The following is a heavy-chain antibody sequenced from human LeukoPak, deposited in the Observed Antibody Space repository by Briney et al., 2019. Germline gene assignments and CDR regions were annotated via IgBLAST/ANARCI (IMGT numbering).Heavy chain of an antibody. CDR3: GRGPVADGWGYFDY. V-gene: IGHV3-53*01. J-gene: IGHJ4*02. CDR1: GFTVSSSY. Sequence: GGSLRLSCAASGFTVSSSYMSWVRQAPGKGLEWVSIIYSSGDTYHADSVKGRFTISRDNSKNTLYLQMNSLRAEDTAVYYCGRGPVADGWGYFDYWGQGTLVTVSS. CDR2: IYSSGDT. D-gene: IGHD3-16*01.